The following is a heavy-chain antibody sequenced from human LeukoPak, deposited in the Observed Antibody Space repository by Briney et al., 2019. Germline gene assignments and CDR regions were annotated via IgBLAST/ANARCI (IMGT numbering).Heavy chain of an antibody. CDR2: INPSGGST. Sequence: ASVKVSCKASGYTFTSYYIHWVRQAPGQGLEWMGIINPSGGSTSYAQKFQGRVTMTRDTSTSTVYMELSSLRSEDTAVYYCARDPRMATITQDAFDIWGQGTMVTVSS. CDR3: ARDPRMATITQDAFDI. V-gene: IGHV1-46*01. J-gene: IGHJ3*02. CDR1: GYTFTSYY. D-gene: IGHD5-24*01.